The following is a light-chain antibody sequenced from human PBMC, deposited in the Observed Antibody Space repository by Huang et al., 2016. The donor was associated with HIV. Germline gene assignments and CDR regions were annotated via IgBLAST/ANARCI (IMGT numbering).Light chain of an antibody. CDR3: QQYNDWPLT. V-gene: IGKV3-15*01. CDR1: QSLSSQ. Sequence: EIVMTQSPATLSVSPGERVTLSCRASQSLSSQLAWYQKKRGQAPRLLSYGVSTRATDIPARFSGSGSGTDFTLTINSLQSEDFATYYCQQYNDWPLTFGQGTEVEIK. J-gene: IGKJ1*01. CDR2: GVS.